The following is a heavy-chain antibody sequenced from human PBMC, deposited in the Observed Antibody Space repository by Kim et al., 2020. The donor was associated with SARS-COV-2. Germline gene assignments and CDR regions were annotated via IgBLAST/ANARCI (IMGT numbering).Heavy chain of an antibody. J-gene: IGHJ4*02. CDR3: ARSDTAMVTDFDY. V-gene: IGHV4-4*02. D-gene: IGHD5-18*01. CDR2: IYHSGST. Sequence: SETLSLTCAVSGGSISSSNWWSWVRQPPGKGLEWIGEIYHSGSTNYNPSLKSRVTISVDKSKNQFSLKLSSVTAADTAVYYCARSDTAMVTDFDYWGQGTLVTVSS. CDR1: GGSISSSNW.